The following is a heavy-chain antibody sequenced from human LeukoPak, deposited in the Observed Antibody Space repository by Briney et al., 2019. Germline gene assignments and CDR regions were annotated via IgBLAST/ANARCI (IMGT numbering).Heavy chain of an antibody. D-gene: IGHD3-3*01. CDR2: ISSSSSTI. CDR1: GLTFSSYR. J-gene: IGHJ4*02. V-gene: IGHV3-48*01. Sequence: PGGSLRLSCAASGLTFSSYRMNWVRQAEGKVLEWVSYISSSSSTIYYADSVKGRFTISRDNAKNTLYLQMNSLRAEDTAVYYCATGRRLDFCDYWGQGTLVTVSS. CDR3: ATGRRLDFCDY.